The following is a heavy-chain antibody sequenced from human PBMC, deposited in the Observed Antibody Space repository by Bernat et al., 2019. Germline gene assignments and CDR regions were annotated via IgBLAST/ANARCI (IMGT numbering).Heavy chain of an antibody. D-gene: IGHD3-22*01. CDR1: GFTFSNYG. CDR2: IWYDGSNK. V-gene: IGHV3-33*01. Sequence: QVQLVESGGGVVQPGRSLRLSCAASGFTFSNYGMHWVRQAPGKGLEWVAIIWYDGSNKYYADSVKGRFTISRDNSKNTLYLQMNSLRAEDTAVYYCARDRFYDSSGYHDYWGQGTLVTVSS. J-gene: IGHJ4*02. CDR3: ARDRFYDSSGYHDY.